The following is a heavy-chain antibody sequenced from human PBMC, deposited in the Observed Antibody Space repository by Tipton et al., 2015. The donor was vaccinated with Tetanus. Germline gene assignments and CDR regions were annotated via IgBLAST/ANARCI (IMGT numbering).Heavy chain of an antibody. CDR2: IHNSGST. D-gene: IGHD2-21*01. CDR1: GYSISRSHW. J-gene: IGHJ2*01. CDR3: ARVGIQWYFDI. Sequence: TLSLTCAVSGYSISRSHWWAWIRQPPGKGLEWIGHIHNSGSTYYNPSLKSRVTVSVDTSESQFSLTVGSVTDVDTTVYYYARVGIQWYFDIWGSGTLVTVSS. V-gene: IGHV4-28*01.